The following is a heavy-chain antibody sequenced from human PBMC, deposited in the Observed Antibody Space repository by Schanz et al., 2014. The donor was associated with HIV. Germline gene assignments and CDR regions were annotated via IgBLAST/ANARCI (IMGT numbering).Heavy chain of an antibody. CDR2: ISYDVEKK. J-gene: IGHJ3*02. Sequence: QAQLVESGGGVVQPGRSLRLSCAASGFTFSSHGMHWVRQAPGKGLEWVAFISYDVEKKHFAQPVKGQFIISRDNSKNTLYLQMNSLRPEDTAVYFCAKDLRQWLARGGNPLDIWGQGTMVTVS. V-gene: IGHV3-30*18. D-gene: IGHD6-19*01. CDR3: AKDLRQWLARGGNPLDI. CDR1: GFTFSSHG.